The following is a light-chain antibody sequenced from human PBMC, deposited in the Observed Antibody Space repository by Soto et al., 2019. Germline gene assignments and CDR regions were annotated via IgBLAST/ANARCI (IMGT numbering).Light chain of an antibody. CDR3: SSYTSSTTNV. CDR2: DVG. Sequence: QSALTQPASVSGSPGQSITISCTGTSSDVGGYNYVSWYQQHPGKAPKLLINDVGNRPSGISDRFSGSKSGNTASLTISGLQAEDEADYYCSSYTSSTTNVFGTGTKLTVL. CDR1: SSDVGGYNY. J-gene: IGLJ1*01. V-gene: IGLV2-14*03.